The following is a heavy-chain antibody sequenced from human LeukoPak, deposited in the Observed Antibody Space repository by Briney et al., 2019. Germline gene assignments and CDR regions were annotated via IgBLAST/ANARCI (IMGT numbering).Heavy chain of an antibody. CDR3: ARGPTPIAAAGRYFDY. Sequence: GGSLRLSCAASGFTFSSYGMHWVRQAPGKGLEWVAVISYDGSNKYYADSVKGRFTISRDNSKNTLYLQMNSLRAEDTAVYYCARGPTPIAAAGRYFDYWGQGTLVTVSS. V-gene: IGHV3-30*03. J-gene: IGHJ4*02. CDR1: GFTFSSYG. D-gene: IGHD6-13*01. CDR2: ISYDGSNK.